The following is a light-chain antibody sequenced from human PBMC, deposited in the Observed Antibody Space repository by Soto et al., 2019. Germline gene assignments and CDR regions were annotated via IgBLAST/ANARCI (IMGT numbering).Light chain of an antibody. Sequence: DIQMTQSPASLSASVGDRVTITCRASQTNSSYLNWYQQKAGAARKLLIYSASTLQSGVPSRFSGSGFGTDYTLTISSLQPADFAVYYCQQTFRTPHTVGQGTKLDIK. CDR3: QQTFRTPHT. V-gene: IGKV1-39*01. CDR1: QTNSSY. CDR2: SAS. J-gene: IGKJ2*01.